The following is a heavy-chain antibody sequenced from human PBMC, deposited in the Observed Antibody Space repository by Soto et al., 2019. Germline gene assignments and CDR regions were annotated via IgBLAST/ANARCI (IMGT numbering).Heavy chain of an antibody. CDR2: IYHSGST. Sequence: PSEILSLTCAVSGGSISSSNWWSWVRQPPGKGLEWIGEIYHSGSTNYNPSLKSRVTISVDKSKNQFSLKLSSVTAADTAVYYCARSHCSSTSCYGMDVWGQGXTVTVYS. J-gene: IGHJ6*02. D-gene: IGHD2-2*01. CDR3: ARSHCSSTSCYGMDV. CDR1: GGSISSSNW. V-gene: IGHV4-4*02.